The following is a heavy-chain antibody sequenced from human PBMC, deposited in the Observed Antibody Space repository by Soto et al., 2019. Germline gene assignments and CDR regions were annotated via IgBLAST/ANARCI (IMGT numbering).Heavy chain of an antibody. CDR2: INPNSGGT. V-gene: IGHV1-2*02. D-gene: IGHD6-19*01. J-gene: IGHJ3*02. CDR1: GYTFTGYY. Sequence: QVQLVQSGAEVKKPGASVKVSCKASGYTFTGYYMHWVRQAPGQGLEWMGWINPNSGGTSYAQKFQGRVTMTRDTSISTAYMELSRLRSDDTAVYSCARVSVADAFDIWGQGTMVTVSS. CDR3: ARVSVADAFDI.